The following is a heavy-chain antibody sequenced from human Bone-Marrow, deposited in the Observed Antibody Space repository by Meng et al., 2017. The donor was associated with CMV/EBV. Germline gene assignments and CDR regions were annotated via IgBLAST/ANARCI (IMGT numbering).Heavy chain of an antibody. CDR3: ARDPVVSGDYYFDY. CDR1: GFIFSSYW. CDR2: IKQDGTEK. Sequence: GESLKISCAASGFIFSSYWMSWVRQAPGKGLEWVANIKQDGTEKYYVDSVKGRFTIYRDNTKNSLYLQMNSLRAEDTAVYYCARDPVVSGDYYFDYWGQGKLVTVSS. J-gene: IGHJ4*02. V-gene: IGHV3-7*01. D-gene: IGHD2-15*01.